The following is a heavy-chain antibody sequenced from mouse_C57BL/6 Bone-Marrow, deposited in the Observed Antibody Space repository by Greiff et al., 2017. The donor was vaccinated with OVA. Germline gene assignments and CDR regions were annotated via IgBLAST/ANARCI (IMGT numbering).Heavy chain of an antibody. CDR2: IYPRSGNT. V-gene: IGHV1-81*01. Sequence: VKLQESGAELARPGASVKLSCKASGYTFTSYGISWVKQRTGQGLEWIGEIYPRSGNTYYNEKFKGKATLTADKSSSTAYMELRSLTSEDSAVYFCARRLLRYPFDYWGQGTTLTVSS. J-gene: IGHJ2*01. CDR3: ARRLLRYPFDY. CDR1: GYTFTSYG. D-gene: IGHD1-1*01.